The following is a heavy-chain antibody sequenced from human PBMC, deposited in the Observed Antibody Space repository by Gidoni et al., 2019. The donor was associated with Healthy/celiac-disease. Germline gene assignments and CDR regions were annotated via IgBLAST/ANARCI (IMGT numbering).Heavy chain of an antibody. CDR1: GGSLSSSNYY. V-gene: IGHV4-39*01. CDR3: ARQETYCSSTSCVDAFDI. Sequence: QLQLQESGPGLVKSSETLSLTCTVSGGSLSSSNYYWGWIRQPPGKGLEWIGNIFYSGSTYYNPSLKSRVTIPVDTSKNQFSLRLSSVTAADTAVYYCARQETYCSSTSCVDAFDIWGQGTLVTVSS. D-gene: IGHD2-2*01. J-gene: IGHJ3*02. CDR2: IFYSGST.